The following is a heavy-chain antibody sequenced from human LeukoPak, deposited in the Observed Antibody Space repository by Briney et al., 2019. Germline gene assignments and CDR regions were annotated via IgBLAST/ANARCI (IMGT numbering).Heavy chain of an antibody. J-gene: IGHJ4*02. CDR2: ISGSGGST. Sequence: GASLRLSCAASGFTLSSYAMSWVRHAPGKGLEGVSAISGSGGSTYYADSVKGRFTISRDNSKNTLYLQMNSLRAEDTAVYYCAKDLADYGDSMYYFDYWGQGTLVTVSS. D-gene: IGHD4-17*01. CDR1: GFTLSSYA. CDR3: AKDLADYGDSMYYFDY. V-gene: IGHV3-23*01.